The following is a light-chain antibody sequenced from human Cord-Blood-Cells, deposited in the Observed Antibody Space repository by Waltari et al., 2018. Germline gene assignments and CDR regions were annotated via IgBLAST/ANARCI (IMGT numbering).Light chain of an antibody. Sequence: QSALTQPASVSGSPGRSITISCTGTSSDVGGYNYFSWYQQHPGKAPKLMIYDVSKRPSGVSNRFSGSKSGNTASLTISGLQAEDEADYYCSSYTSSSTVVFGGGTKLTVL. CDR2: DVS. V-gene: IGLV2-14*01. CDR1: SSDVGGYNY. CDR3: SSYTSSSTVV. J-gene: IGLJ2*01.